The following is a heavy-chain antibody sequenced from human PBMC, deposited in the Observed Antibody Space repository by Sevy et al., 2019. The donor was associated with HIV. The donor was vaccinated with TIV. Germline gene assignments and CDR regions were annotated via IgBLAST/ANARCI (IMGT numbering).Heavy chain of an antibody. CDR1: GFTFSDYD. J-gene: IGHJ4*02. Sequence: GGSLRLSCAASGFTFSDYDMHWVRQAPGKGLEWVAVMSHDGNYKNHADSVKVRFTISRDNFKNTLYLQMNSLIVEDTAVYFCARLFSCGGDCYYLDYWGQGAPVTVSS. CDR2: MSHDGNYK. CDR3: ARLFSCGGDCYYLDY. V-gene: IGHV3-30*04. D-gene: IGHD2-21*02.